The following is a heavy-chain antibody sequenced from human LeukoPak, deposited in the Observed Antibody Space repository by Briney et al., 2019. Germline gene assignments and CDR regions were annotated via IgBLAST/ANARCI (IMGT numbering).Heavy chain of an antibody. CDR3: AKDLTTVTLRHAAFGY. CDR1: GFTFSSYA. D-gene: IGHD4-17*01. CDR2: ISGSGGST. Sequence: GGSLRLSCAASGFTFSSYAMSWVRQAPGKGLEWVSAISGSGGSTYYADSVKGRFTISRDNSKNTLYLQMNSLRAEDTAVYYCAKDLTTVTLRHAAFGYWGQGTLVTVSS. J-gene: IGHJ4*02. V-gene: IGHV3-23*01.